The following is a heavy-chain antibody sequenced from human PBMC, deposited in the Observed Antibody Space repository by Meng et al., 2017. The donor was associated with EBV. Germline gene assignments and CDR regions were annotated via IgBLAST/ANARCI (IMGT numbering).Heavy chain of an antibody. Sequence: QITLEESCPTLVKPTQTLKLTCTFSWFSLSTSGVGVGWIRQPPGKALEWLALIYWDDDKRYSPSLKSRLTITKDTSKNQVVLTMTNMDPVDTATYYCAHRRDEYSSSWYGWFDPWGQGTLVTVSS. V-gene: IGHV2-5*02. J-gene: IGHJ5*02. D-gene: IGHD6-13*01. CDR2: IYWDDDK. CDR3: AHRRDEYSSSWYGWFDP. CDR1: WFSLSTSGVG.